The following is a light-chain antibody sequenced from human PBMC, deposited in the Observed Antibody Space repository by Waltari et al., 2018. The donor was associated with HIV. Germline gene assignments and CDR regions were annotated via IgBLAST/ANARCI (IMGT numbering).Light chain of an antibody. Sequence: QSALTQPASVSGSPGQSITISCTGTSSDVGGYNYASGYQQHPGKSPKLLIYEVSIRTSGVANRFSGAKSGNTASLTISGLQAEDEADYYCNSYTSSTTRVFGTGTKVTVL. CDR3: NSYTSSTTRV. CDR1: SSDVGGYNY. J-gene: IGLJ1*01. CDR2: EVS. V-gene: IGLV2-14*01.